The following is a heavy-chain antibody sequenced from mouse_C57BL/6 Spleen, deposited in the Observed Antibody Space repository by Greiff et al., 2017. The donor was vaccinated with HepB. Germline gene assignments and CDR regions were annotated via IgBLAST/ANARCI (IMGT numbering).Heavy chain of an antibody. D-gene: IGHD4-1*01. V-gene: IGHV1-76*01. Sequence: QVQLQQSGAELVRPGASVKLSCKASGYTFTDYYINWVKQRPGQGLEWIARIYPGSGNTYYNEKFKGKATLTAEKSSSTAYMQLSSLTSEDSAVYFCARSNWDYAYWGQGTLVTVSA. CDR2: IYPGSGNT. CDR3: ARSNWDYAY. J-gene: IGHJ3*01. CDR1: GYTFTDYY.